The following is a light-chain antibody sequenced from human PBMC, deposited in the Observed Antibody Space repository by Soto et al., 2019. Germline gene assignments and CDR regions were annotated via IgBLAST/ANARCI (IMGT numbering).Light chain of an antibody. V-gene: IGLV2-14*01. Sequence: QSALTQPASVSGSPGQSITISCTGTSSDVGGYNYVSWYQQHPGKAPKLMIYDVSNRPSGVSNRFSGSKSGNTASLTISGLQAEDEADYYCRSYKSISTLVFGGGTKVTVL. CDR1: SSDVGGYNY. J-gene: IGLJ3*02. CDR2: DVS. CDR3: RSYKSISTLV.